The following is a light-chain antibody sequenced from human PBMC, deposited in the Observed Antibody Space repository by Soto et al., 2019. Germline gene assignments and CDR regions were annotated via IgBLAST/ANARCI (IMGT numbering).Light chain of an antibody. CDR1: QSVGNN. J-gene: IGKJ1*01. V-gene: IGKV3-15*01. Sequence: EIVMTQSPATLSVSPGERATLSCRASQSVGNNLAWYQQKPGQAPRLLIYGASTRATGIPARFSGSGSGTEFTLTISSLQSEYFAVYYCQQYNNWTFGQGTKVEIK. CDR2: GAS. CDR3: QQYNNWT.